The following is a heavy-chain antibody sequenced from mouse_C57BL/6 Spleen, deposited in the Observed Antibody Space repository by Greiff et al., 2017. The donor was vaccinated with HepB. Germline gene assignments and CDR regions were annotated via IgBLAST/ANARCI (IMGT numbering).Heavy chain of an antibody. CDR3: TRDPIYYGYDDAMDY. J-gene: IGHJ4*01. CDR2: IRNKANNHAT. Sequence: EVKLVESGGGLVQPGGSMKLSCAASGFTFSDAWMDWVRQSPEKGLEWVAEIRNKANNHATYYAESVKGRFTISRDDSKSSVYLQMNSLRAEDTGSYYCTRDPIYYGYDDAMDYWGQGTSVTVSS. CDR1: GFTFSDAW. V-gene: IGHV6-6*01. D-gene: IGHD2-2*01.